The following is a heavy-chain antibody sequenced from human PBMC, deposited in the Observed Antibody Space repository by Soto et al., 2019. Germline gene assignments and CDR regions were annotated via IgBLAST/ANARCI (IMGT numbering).Heavy chain of an antibody. CDR3: ARDLTHPICGGVCYVEQNP. D-gene: IGHD2-21*02. V-gene: IGHV1-69*01. CDR2: IIPIFGTA. J-gene: IGHJ5*02. Sequence: QVQLVQSGAEVKNPGSSVKVSCKASGGTFSSYAISWVRQAPGQGLEWMGGIIPIFGTANYAQKFQGRVTITAEESTITAYIELSSLRSEDRAVYYCARDLTHPICGGVCYVEQNPWGQGTLVTVSS. CDR1: GGTFSSYA.